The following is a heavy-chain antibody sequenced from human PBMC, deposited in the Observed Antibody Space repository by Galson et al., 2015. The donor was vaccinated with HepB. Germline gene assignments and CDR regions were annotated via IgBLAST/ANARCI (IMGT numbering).Heavy chain of an antibody. J-gene: IGHJ4*02. Sequence: SLRLSCAASGFTFSNAWMNWVRQAPGKGLEWVGRIQSKTDGGTTDYAAPVKGRFTISRDDSKNTLYLQMNSLKTEDTAVYYCTTDVAGSSEYCSSTSCYIPEYYFDYWGQGTLVTVSS. CDR3: TTDVAGSSEYCSSTSCYIPEYYFDY. CDR1: GFTFSNAW. V-gene: IGHV3-15*07. D-gene: IGHD2-2*01. CDR2: IQSKTDGGTT.